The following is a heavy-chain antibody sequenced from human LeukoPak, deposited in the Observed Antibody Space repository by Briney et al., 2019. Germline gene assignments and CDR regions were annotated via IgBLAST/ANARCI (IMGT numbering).Heavy chain of an antibody. CDR2: TYLDDVK. D-gene: IGHD6-13*01. V-gene: IGHV2-5*02. J-gene: IGHJ4*02. CDR1: GFSLSTSGVG. CDR3: AHREGIAAAGSFDY. Sequence: SGPTLLKPTPTLTLTCTFSGFSLSTSGVGVGWILQPPGKALEWLALTYLDDVKRYSPSLKNRITITQDNTKNQVVHKMTNMDTVDTATYYCAHREGIAAAGSFDYWGQGTLVTVSS.